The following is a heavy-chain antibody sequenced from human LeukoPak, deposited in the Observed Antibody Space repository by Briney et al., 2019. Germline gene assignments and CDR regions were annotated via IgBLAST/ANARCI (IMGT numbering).Heavy chain of an antibody. CDR2: IYYSGST. V-gene: IGHV4-31*03. CDR1: GVSISSGGYC. CDR3: ARAGGFFSPFGY. Sequence: SETLSLTCTISGVSISSGGYCWSWIRQHPGKGLEWIGYIYYSGSTYYNPSLKSRVTISVDTSKNQFSLKLSSVTAADTAVYYCARAGGFFSPFGYWGQGTLVTVSS. D-gene: IGHD3-16*01. J-gene: IGHJ4*02.